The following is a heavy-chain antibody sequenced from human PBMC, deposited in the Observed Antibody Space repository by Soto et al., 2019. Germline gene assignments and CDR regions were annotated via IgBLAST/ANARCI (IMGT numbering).Heavy chain of an antibody. Sequence: SVKVSCKASGGTFSSYAISWVRQAPGRGLEWMGGIIPIFGTANYAQKFQGRVTITADESTSTAYTELSSLRSEDTAVYYCARDKTDSSGDVDDAFDIWGQGTMVTVSS. CDR2: IIPIFGTA. V-gene: IGHV1-69*13. CDR3: ARDKTDSSGDVDDAFDI. CDR1: GGTFSSYA. D-gene: IGHD3-22*01. J-gene: IGHJ3*02.